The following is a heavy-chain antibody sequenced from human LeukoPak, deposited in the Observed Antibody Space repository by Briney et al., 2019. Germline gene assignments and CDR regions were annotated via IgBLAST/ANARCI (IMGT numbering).Heavy chain of an antibody. CDR1: GGSFSGYY. CDR3: ARGAEMAIDY. J-gene: IGHJ4*02. CDR2: INHSGST. V-gene: IGHV4-34*01. Sequence: PSETLSLTCAVCGGSFSGYYWSWIRQPPGKGLEWIGEINHSGSTNYNPSLKSRVTISVDTSKNQFSLKLSSVTAADTAVYYCARGAEMAIDYWGQGTLVTVSS. D-gene: IGHD5-12*01.